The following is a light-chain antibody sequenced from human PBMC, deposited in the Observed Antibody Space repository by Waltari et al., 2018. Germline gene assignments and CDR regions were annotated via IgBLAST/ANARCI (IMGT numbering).Light chain of an antibody. J-gene: IGLJ3*02. CDR3: QTGGHGTWV. CDR2: VNSDGSH. CDR1: SGPSSHV. Sequence: QLVLTQSPSASASLGASVRLTCTLSSGPSSHVIAWHPQPPGKGHRYLMKVNSDGSHKKGDEIPDRFSGSSSGAERYLTISSLQSEDEGDYYCQTGGHGTWVFGGGTKLTVL. V-gene: IGLV4-69*01.